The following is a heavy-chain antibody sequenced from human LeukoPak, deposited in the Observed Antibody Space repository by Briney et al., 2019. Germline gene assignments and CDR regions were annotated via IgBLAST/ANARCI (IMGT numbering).Heavy chain of an antibody. CDR1: VFTFSIYA. CDR2: ISGSGGST. CDR3: AKGSLLWFGELE. J-gene: IGHJ4*02. V-gene: IGHV3-23*01. D-gene: IGHD3-10*01. Sequence: GGSLRLSCAASVFTFSIYAVRCVRQAPGKGLEWVPAISGSGGSTYYADSVKGRFTISRDNSKNTLYLQMNSLRAEDTAVYYCAKGSLLWFGELEWGQGTLVTVSS.